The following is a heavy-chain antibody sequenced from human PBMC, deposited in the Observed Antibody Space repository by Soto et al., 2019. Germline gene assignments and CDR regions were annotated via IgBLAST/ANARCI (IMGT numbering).Heavy chain of an antibody. D-gene: IGHD3-22*01. CDR2: INAGNGNT. CDR3: ARSYDSSGYSFDY. Sequence: ASVKVSCKASGYTFTSYAMHWVRQAPGQRLEWMGWINAGNGNTKYSQKFQGRVTITRDTSASTAYMELSSLRSEDTAVYYCARSYDSSGYSFDYWGQGTLVTVSS. V-gene: IGHV1-3*01. CDR1: GYTFTSYA. J-gene: IGHJ4*02.